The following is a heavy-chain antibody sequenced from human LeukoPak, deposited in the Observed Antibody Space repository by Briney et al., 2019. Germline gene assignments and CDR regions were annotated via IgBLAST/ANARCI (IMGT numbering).Heavy chain of an antibody. Sequence: SETLSLICAVYGGSFSGYYWSWIRQPPGKGLEWIGEINHSGSTNYNPSLKSRVTISVDTSKNQFSLKLSSVTAADTAVYYCARGYYYDSSGSTEYFQHWGQGTLVTVSS. J-gene: IGHJ1*01. CDR1: GGSFSGYY. V-gene: IGHV4-34*01. CDR3: ARGYYYDSSGSTEYFQH. D-gene: IGHD3-22*01. CDR2: INHSGST.